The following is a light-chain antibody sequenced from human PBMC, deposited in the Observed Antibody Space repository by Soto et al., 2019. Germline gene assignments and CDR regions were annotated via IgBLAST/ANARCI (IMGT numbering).Light chain of an antibody. CDR3: SSYTSTNSWV. V-gene: IGLV2-14*01. CDR2: DVS. J-gene: IGLJ3*02. Sequence: QSALTQSDSVSGSPVQSITISCTGTSSDVGGYNYVSWYQQHPGKAPKLIIYDVSNRPSGVSTRFSGSKSGNTASLTISGLQAEDEADYSCSSYTSTNSWVFGGGTKLTVL. CDR1: SSDVGGYNY.